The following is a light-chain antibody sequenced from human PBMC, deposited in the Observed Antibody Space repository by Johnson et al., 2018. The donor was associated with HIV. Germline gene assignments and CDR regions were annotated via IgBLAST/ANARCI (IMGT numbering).Light chain of an antibody. CDR3: GTWDSSLSARV. V-gene: IGLV1-51*01. CDR2: DND. J-gene: IGLJ1*01. CDR1: SSNIGNNY. Sequence: QSVLTQPPSVSAAPGQKVTISCSGSSSNIGNNYVSWYQQLPGTAPKLLIYDNDKRPSGIPDRFSGSRSGTSDTLGITGLQTGDEADYYCGTWDSSLSARVFGTGTKVTVL.